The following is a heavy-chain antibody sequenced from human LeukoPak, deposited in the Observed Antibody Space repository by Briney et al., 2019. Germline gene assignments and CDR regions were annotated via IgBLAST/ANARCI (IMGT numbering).Heavy chain of an antibody. CDR1: GGSISSSSYY. J-gene: IGHJ5*02. D-gene: IGHD2-2*02. CDR2: IYYSGST. V-gene: IGHV4-39*01. CDR3: ASLYCSSTSCYRVVWFDP. Sequence: SETLSLTCTVSGGSISSSSYYWGWIRQPPGKGLEWIGRIYYSGSTYYNPSLKSRVTISVDTSKNQFSLKLSSVTAAGTAVYYCASLYCSSTSCYRVVWFDPWGQGTLVTVSS.